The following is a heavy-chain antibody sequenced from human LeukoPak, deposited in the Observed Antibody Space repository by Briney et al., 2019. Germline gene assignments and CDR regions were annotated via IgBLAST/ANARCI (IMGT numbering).Heavy chain of an antibody. CDR1: GYTFTSYY. CDR3: ARDREWGPEDYYDG. V-gene: IGHV1-46*01. CDR2: INPGGGST. J-gene: IGHJ4*02. Sequence: GASVKVSCKASGYTFTSYYIHWVRQAPGQGLEWMGIINPGGGSTSYAQKFQGRVTMTRDTSTRTVYMELSSLRSEDTAVYNCARDREWGPEDYYDGWGQGTLVTVSS. D-gene: IGHD3-22*01.